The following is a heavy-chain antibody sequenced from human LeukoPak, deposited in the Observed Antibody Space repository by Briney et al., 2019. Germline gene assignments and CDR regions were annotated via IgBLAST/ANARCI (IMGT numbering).Heavy chain of an antibody. Sequence: GGSLRLSCEASGFTFSSYAMSWVRQAPGKGLAWVSVISSSADSTYYADSVKGRFTISRDNSKNTLYLQMNNLRAEDTAVYYCAKPLEKYTYGGNFDYWGRDSWSPSPQ. V-gene: IGHV3-23*01. CDR1: GFTFSSYA. CDR2: ISSSADST. CDR3: AKPLEKYTYGGNFDY. D-gene: IGHD4-23*01. J-gene: IGHJ4*02.